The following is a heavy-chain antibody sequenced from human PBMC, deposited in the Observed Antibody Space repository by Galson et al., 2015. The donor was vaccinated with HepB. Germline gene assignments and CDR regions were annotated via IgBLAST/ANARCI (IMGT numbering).Heavy chain of an antibody. CDR3: ARDGGFYGGNSGAFDI. J-gene: IGHJ3*02. CDR2: IWYDGSNK. V-gene: IGHV3-33*01. Sequence: SLRLSCAASGFTFSSYGMHWVRQAPGKGLEWVAVIWYDGSNKYYADSVKGRFTISRDNSKNTLYLQMNSLRAEDTAVYYCARDGGFYGGNSGAFDIWGQGTMVTVSS. D-gene: IGHD4-23*01. CDR1: GFTFSSYG.